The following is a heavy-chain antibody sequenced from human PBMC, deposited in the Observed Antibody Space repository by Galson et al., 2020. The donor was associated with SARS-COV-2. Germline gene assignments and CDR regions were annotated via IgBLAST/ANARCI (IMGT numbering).Heavy chain of an antibody. CDR2: ISSSGSTI. J-gene: IGHJ6*03. V-gene: IGHV3-11*01. D-gene: IGHD3-3*01. Sequence: NSGGSLRLSCATSGFTFSDYYMSWIRQAPGKGLEWVSYISSSGSTIYYADSVKGRFTISRDNAKNSLYLQMNSLRAEDTAVYYCARPLIRFFEGVVIDYYYMDVWGKGTTVTVSS. CDR3: ARPLIRFFEGVVIDYYYMDV. CDR1: GFTFSDYY.